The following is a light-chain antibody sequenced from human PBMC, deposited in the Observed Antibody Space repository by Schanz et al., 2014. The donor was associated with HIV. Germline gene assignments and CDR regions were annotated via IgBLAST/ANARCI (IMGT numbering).Light chain of an antibody. V-gene: IGLV7-46*01. CDR3: LLSYSAARQVV. CDR2: DTT. Sequence: QTVVTQEPSLTVPPGGTVTLTCGSSNGAVTSGHFPYWFQQKPGQAPRTLIYDTTNRHSWTPARFSGSLLGGKAALTLSRAQTEDEADYYCLLSYSAARQVVFGGGTKLTVL. CDR1: NGAVTSGHF. J-gene: IGLJ2*01.